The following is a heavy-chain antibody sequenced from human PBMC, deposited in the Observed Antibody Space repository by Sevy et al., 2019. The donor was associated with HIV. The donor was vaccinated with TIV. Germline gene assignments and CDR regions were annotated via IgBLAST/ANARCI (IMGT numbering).Heavy chain of an antibody. CDR1: GGSISGYY. CDR3: ARGPRITIFGVETGMDV. V-gene: IGHV4-59*13. Sequence: SETLSLTCTVSGGSISGYYWSWIRQPPGKGLEWIGYIYYSGSTNYNPSLKSRVTISVDTSKNQFSLKLSSVTAADTAVYYCARGPRITIFGVETGMDVWGQGTTVTVSS. CDR2: IYYSGST. D-gene: IGHD3-3*01. J-gene: IGHJ6*02.